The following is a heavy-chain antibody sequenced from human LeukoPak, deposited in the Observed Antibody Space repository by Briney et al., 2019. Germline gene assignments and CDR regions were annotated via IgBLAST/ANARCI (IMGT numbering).Heavy chain of an antibody. CDR3: ARAPGGGKFDP. CDR2: ISSSGSTI. CDR1: GFTFSSYE. J-gene: IGHJ5*02. V-gene: IGHV3-48*03. D-gene: IGHD3-10*01. Sequence: GGSLRLSCAASGFTFSSYEMNWVRKAPGKGLEWVSYISSSGSTIYYADSVKGRFTISRDNAKNSLYLQMNSLRAEDTAFYYCARAPGGGKFDPWGQGTLVTVSS.